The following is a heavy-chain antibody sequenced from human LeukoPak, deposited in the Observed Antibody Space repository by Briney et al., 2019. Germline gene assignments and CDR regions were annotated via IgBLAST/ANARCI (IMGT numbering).Heavy chain of an antibody. Sequence: GASVKVSCKASGYTFTSYGISWVRQAPGQGLEWMGWISAYNGNTNYAQKLQGRVTMTTDTSTSTAYMELRSLRSDDTAVYYCARAVKGRGSYPTYFDYWGQGTLVTVSS. J-gene: IGHJ4*02. CDR3: ARAVKGRGSYPTYFDY. D-gene: IGHD3-16*01. V-gene: IGHV1-18*01. CDR1: GYTFTSYG. CDR2: ISAYNGNT.